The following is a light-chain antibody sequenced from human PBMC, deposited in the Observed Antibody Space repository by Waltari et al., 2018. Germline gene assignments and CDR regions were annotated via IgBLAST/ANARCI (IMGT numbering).Light chain of an antibody. V-gene: IGLV4-69*01. Sequence: QLVLTQSPSASASLGASVKLTCTLSSGHSRNVIAWPHQQPENGPRYWMKVNSDGSHNKGDEIPDRFSGSSSGAERYLTISSLQSEDEADYYCQTGGHGTWVFGGGTKLTVL. CDR1: SGHSRNV. CDR2: VNSDGSH. CDR3: QTGGHGTWV. J-gene: IGLJ3*02.